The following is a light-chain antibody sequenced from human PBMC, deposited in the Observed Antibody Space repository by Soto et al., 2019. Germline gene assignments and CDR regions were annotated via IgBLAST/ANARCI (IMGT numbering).Light chain of an antibody. V-gene: IGLV2-8*01. J-gene: IGLJ2*01. CDR3: ASYAGNNNFVL. Sequence: QSALAQPPSASGSPGQSVTISCTGTGSDVGAYNYVSWYQQHPGKAPKLVIYEVTERPSGVPERFSGSKSGSTASLTVSGLQAEDEALYYCASYAGNNNFVLFGGGTKLTVL. CDR1: GSDVGAYNY. CDR2: EVT.